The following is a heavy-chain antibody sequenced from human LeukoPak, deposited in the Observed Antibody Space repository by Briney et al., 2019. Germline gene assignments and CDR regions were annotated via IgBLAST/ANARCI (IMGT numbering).Heavy chain of an antibody. CDR1: GFTFDDYA. Sequence: PGGSLRLSCAASGFTFDDYAMHWVRHAPGKGLEWVSGISWNSGSIGYADSVKGRFTISRDNAKNSLYLQMNSLRAEDTALYYCAKDLYSSGWSDYYYYGMDVWGQGTTVTVSS. J-gene: IGHJ6*02. CDR2: ISWNSGSI. CDR3: AKDLYSSGWSDYYYYGMDV. V-gene: IGHV3-9*01. D-gene: IGHD6-19*01.